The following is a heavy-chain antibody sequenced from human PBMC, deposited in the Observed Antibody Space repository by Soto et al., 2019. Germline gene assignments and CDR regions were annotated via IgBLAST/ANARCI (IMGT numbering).Heavy chain of an antibody. CDR2: IRQDGSDN. D-gene: IGHD2-2*01. Sequence: EVQLVESGGGLVQPGGSLRLSCAASEFTLSDYWMTWVRQAPGKGLEWVATIRQDGSDNYYVDSVKGLFTISRDNAKNSQYLQMNSLGVEVTALYYCVREDCRSTCCSVGAFDIWGQGTIVTVSS. CDR3: VREDCRSTCCSVGAFDI. CDR1: EFTLSDYW. J-gene: IGHJ3*02. V-gene: IGHV3-7*01.